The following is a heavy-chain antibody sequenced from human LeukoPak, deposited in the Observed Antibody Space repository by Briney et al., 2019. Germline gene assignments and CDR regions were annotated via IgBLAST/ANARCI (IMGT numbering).Heavy chain of an antibody. Sequence: KSSQTLSLTCTVSGGSISSGGYYWSWIRQHPGKGLEWIGYIYYSGSTYYNPSLKSRATISVDTSKNQFSLKLSSVTAADTAVYYCARNGLLMVPDYWGQGTLVTVSS. CDR1: GGSISSGGYY. V-gene: IGHV4-31*03. CDR2: IYYSGST. CDR3: ARNGLLMVPDY. D-gene: IGHD2-8*01. J-gene: IGHJ4*02.